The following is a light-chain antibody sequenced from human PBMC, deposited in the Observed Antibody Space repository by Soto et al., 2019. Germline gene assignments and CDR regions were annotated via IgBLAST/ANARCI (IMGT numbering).Light chain of an antibody. Sequence: DIQMTQSPSSLYASVGDRVTITCRASQTISTYLNWYQQKPGKAPKLLIHAASSVQSGVPSRFSGSGSGTDFTLTISSLQPEDFATYYCQQSYRAPLTFGPGTKVDIK. CDR2: AAS. CDR3: QQSYRAPLT. V-gene: IGKV1-39*01. CDR1: QTISTY. J-gene: IGKJ3*01.